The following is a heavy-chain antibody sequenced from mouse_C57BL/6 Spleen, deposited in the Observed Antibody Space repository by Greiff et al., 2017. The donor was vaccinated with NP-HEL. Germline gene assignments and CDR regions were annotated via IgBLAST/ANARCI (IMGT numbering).Heavy chain of an antibody. CDR2: IHPNSGST. J-gene: IGHJ1*03. V-gene: IGHV1-64*01. D-gene: IGHD1-1*01. CDR3: ARFTTGGYFDV. Sequence: QVQLQQPGAELVKPGASVKLSCKASGYTFTSYWMHWVKQRPGQGLEWIGMIHPNSGSTNYNEKFKSKATLTVDKSSITAYMQLSSLTSEDSAVYYCARFTTGGYFDVWGTGTTVTVSS. CDR1: GYTFTSYW.